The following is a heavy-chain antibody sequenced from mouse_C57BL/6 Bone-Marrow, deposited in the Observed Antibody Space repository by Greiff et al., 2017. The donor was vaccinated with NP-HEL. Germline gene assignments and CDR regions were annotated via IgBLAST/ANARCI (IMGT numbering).Heavy chain of an antibody. V-gene: IGHV5-15*04. CDR3: ARRYGYYLFMDY. Sequence: DVMLVESGGGLVQPGGSLKLSCAASGFTFSDYGMAWVRQAPRKGPEWVAFISNLAYSIYYAATVTGRFTISRENAKNTLYLEMSSLRSEDTAMYYCARRYGYYLFMDYWGQGTSVTVSS. D-gene: IGHD2-3*01. CDR2: ISNLAYSI. J-gene: IGHJ4*01. CDR1: GFTFSDYG.